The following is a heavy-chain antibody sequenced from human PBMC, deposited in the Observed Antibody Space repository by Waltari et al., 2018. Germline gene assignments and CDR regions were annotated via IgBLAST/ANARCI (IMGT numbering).Heavy chain of an antibody. CDR1: GGSISTSTHY. D-gene: IGHD3-10*01. CDR2: VSYNGNA. Sequence: QLQLTESGPRLVKSSETLSLTCTISGGSISTSTHYWAWIRQTPGKGPEWIGGVSYNGNAYYNPSLESRVTMSVDRSKNHFSLDLESVTTPDTSIYFCARSFGGSGSYKFDYWGQGILVTVSS. V-gene: IGHV4-39*02. CDR3: ARSFGGSGSYKFDY. J-gene: IGHJ4*02.